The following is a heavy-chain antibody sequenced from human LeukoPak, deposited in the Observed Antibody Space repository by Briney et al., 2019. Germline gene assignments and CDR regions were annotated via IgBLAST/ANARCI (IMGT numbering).Heavy chain of an antibody. CDR3: ALLAVASDFVY. J-gene: IGHJ4*02. D-gene: IGHD6-19*01. CDR2: IGSSGTTT. Sequence: GGSLRHSCAVSGFPFSFYEMNWVRQALGKGLEWVSNIGSSGTTTYYADSVKGRFSISGDNAKNSLYLRMNSLRVEDTAVYYCALLAVASDFVYWGQGALVTVSS. CDR1: GFPFSFYE. V-gene: IGHV3-48*03.